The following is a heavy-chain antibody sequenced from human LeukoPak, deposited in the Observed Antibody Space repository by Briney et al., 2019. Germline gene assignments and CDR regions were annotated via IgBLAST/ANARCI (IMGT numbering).Heavy chain of an antibody. J-gene: IGHJ4*02. Sequence: SETLSLTCTVSGGSISSGDYYWSWIRQPPGKGLEWIGYIYYSGSTYYNPPLKSRVTISVDTSKNQFSLKLSSVTAADTAVYYCAREGVAARSVDYWGQGTLVTVSS. V-gene: IGHV4-30-4*01. D-gene: IGHD6-6*01. CDR1: GGSISSGDYY. CDR3: AREGVAARSVDY. CDR2: IYYSGST.